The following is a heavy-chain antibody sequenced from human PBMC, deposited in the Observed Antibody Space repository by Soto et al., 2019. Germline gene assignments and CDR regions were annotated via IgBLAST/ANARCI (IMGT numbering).Heavy chain of an antibody. D-gene: IGHD2-8*02. CDR1: GFTFSSYG. V-gene: IGHV3-30*18. CDR3: AKDRADGTGGIDY. Sequence: QVQLVESGGGVVQPGRSLRLSCAASGFTFSSYGMHWVRQAPGKGLEWVAVISYDGSNKYYADSVKGRFTISRDNSKNTLYLQRNSLRAEDTAVYYCAKDRADGTGGIDYWGQGTLVTVSS. CDR2: ISYDGSNK. J-gene: IGHJ4*02.